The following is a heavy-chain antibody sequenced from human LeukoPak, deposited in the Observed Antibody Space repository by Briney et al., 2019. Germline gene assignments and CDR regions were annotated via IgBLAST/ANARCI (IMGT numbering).Heavy chain of an antibody. CDR2: ISPSGSTV. CDR1: GFTFSDYY. V-gene: IGHV3-11*01. J-gene: IGHJ5*02. CDR3: ARGIYCNGGSCYTDP. Sequence: PGGSLRLSCAASGFTFSDYYMSWIRQAPGKGLEWVSYISPSGSTVYYADSVKGRFTISRDNAKNSLYLQMNSLRAEDTAVYYCARGIYCNGGSCYTDPWGQGTLVTVSS. D-gene: IGHD2-15*01.